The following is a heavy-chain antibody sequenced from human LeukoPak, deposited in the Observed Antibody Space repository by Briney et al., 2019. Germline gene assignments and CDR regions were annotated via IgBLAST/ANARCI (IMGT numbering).Heavy chain of an antibody. D-gene: IGHD5-24*01. CDR2: ISGDGGST. CDR1: GFTFDDYA. CDR3: AKEMATIEGFDY. Sequence: GGSLRLSCATSGFTFDDYAMHWVRQAPGKGLEWVSLISGDGGSTYYADSVKGRFTISRDNSKNPLYLQMKSLRTEDTALYYCAKEMATIEGFDYWGQGTLVTVSS. J-gene: IGHJ4*02. V-gene: IGHV3-43*02.